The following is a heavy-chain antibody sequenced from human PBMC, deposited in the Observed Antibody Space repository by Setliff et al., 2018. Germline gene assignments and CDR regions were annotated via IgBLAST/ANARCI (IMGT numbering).Heavy chain of an antibody. V-gene: IGHV4-34*01. Sequence: SETLSLTCTVYGGSFSDYYWGWIRQPPGKGLEWIAEINHSGSTNYNPSLKSRVTMSVDTSKNRFSLKLNSVTAADTAVYYFRLAHCSNNCEEALDYWSQGTLVTVSS. CDR3: RLAHCSNNCEEALDY. CDR2: INHSGST. CDR1: GGSFSDYY. J-gene: IGHJ4*02. D-gene: IGHD2-2*01.